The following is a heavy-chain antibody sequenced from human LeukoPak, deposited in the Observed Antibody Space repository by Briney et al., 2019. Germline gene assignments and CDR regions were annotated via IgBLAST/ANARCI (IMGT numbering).Heavy chain of an antibody. J-gene: IGHJ6*03. V-gene: IGHV4-4*07. CDR1: GGSISSYY. Sequence: SETLSLTCTVSGGSISSYYWSWIRQPAGKGLEWIGRIYTSGSTNYNPSLKSRVTMSVDTSKNQFSLKLSSVTAADTAAYYCSKEDYYYDSSGYGNYYYYMDVWGKGTTVTVSS. CDR3: SKEDYYYDSSGYGNYYYYMDV. D-gene: IGHD3-22*01. CDR2: IYTSGST.